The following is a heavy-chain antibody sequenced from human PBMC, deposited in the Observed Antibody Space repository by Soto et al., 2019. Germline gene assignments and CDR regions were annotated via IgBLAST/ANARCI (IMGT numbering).Heavy chain of an antibody. CDR1: GYTFTSHT. V-gene: IGHV1-3*01. CDR3: AREPEDGVPGDY. D-gene: IGHD3-3*01. CDR2: IIVSNGSP. J-gene: IGHJ4*02. Sequence: QVQLVQSGAEVKEPGASVRVSCKASGYTFTSHTLHWARQAPGQGLEWMGWIIVSNGSPRYAPQFQGRVTFGRYTSATTAYMELSSLTSEDTAVYYCAREPEDGVPGDYWGQGTLV.